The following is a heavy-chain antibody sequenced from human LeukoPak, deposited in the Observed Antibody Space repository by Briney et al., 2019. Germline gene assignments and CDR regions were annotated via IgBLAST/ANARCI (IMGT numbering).Heavy chain of an antibody. V-gene: IGHV3-33*05. D-gene: IGHD2-15*01. Sequence: GGSLRLSCAASGFTLFSSYDMHWVRQAPGKGLEWVAIIKYDGSDKYYIDSVKGRFTISRDNSRNTLYLQMNSLSADDTAVYYCARGRDSGGAFDYWSQGTLVTVSS. CDR1: GFTLFSSYD. J-gene: IGHJ4*02. CDR2: IKYDGSDK. CDR3: ARGRDSGGAFDY.